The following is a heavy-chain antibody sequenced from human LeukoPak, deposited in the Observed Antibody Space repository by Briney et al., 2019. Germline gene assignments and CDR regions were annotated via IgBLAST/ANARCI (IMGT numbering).Heavy chain of an antibody. Sequence: ASVKVSCKASGYTFTSYAMNWVRQAPGQGLEWMGWINTNTGNPTYAQGFTGRFVFSLDTSVSTAYLQISSLKAEDTAVYYCARSWPRYYYGSGSYYNAADYWGQGTLVTVSS. CDR3: ARSWPRYYYGSGSYYNAADY. J-gene: IGHJ4*02. D-gene: IGHD3-10*01. V-gene: IGHV7-4-1*02. CDR1: GYTFTSYA. CDR2: INTNTGNP.